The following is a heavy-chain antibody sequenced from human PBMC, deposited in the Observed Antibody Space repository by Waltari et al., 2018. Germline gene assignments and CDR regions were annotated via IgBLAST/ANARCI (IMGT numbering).Heavy chain of an antibody. CDR2: IRTRTNNYAT. V-gene: IGHV3-73*01. CDR3: SRHDPLDY. CDR1: GFIFSDSA. J-gene: IGHJ4*02. Sequence: EEQMVESGGDLVQPGGSLKLSCAASGFIFSDSAIHWVRQAPGKGWEWVGRIRTRTNNYATAYGASVKGRFTISRDDSRNVAYLQMNSLKTEDTALYYCSRHDPLDYWGQGTLVTVSS.